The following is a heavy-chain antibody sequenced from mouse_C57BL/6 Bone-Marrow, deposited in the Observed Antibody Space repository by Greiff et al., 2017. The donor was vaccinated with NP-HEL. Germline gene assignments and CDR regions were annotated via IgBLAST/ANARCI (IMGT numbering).Heavy chain of an antibody. CDR3: ARGGDYYAY. CDR1: GYTFTSYW. J-gene: IGHJ3*01. D-gene: IGHD1-1*01. CDR2: IHPNSGIT. Sequence: VQLQQPGAELVKPGASVKLSCKASGYTFTSYWMHWVKQRPGQGLEWIGMIHPNSGITNYNEKFKSKATLTVDKSSSTAYMQLSSLTSEDSAVYYCARGGDYYAYWGQGTLVTVSA. V-gene: IGHV1-64*01.